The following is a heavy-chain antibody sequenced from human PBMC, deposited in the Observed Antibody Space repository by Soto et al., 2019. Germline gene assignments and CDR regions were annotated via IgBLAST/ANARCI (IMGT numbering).Heavy chain of an antibody. CDR1: GFDFGSGW. CDR3: AKVESSSWYRAFGPDAFDI. D-gene: IGHD6-13*01. J-gene: IGHJ3*02. Sequence: GGSLRLSCAASGFDFGSGWMHWVRQAPGKGLVWVSRIDSGGSRPTYADSVKGRFTISRDNSKNTLYLQMNSLRAEDTAVYYCAKVESSSWYRAFGPDAFDIWGQGTMVTVSS. CDR2: IDSGGSRP. V-gene: IGHV3-74*01.